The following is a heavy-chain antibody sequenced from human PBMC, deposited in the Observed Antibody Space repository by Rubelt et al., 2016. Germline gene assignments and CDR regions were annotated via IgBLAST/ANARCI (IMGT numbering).Heavy chain of an antibody. Sequence: QVQLQQWGAGLLKPAETLSLTCAVYGGSFSGYYWSWIRQPPGKGLEWIGEIKHSESTSYSPSLKSRVTISVDTSKKQFSLVLSAWTAADTAGYYWARGPPIVPVPGAGYYYMDVWGEGTTVTVSS. D-gene: IGHD2-2*01. CDR1: GGSFSGYY. J-gene: IGHJ6*03. V-gene: IGHV4-34*01. CDR3: ARGPPIVPVPGAGYYYMDV. CDR2: IKHSEST.